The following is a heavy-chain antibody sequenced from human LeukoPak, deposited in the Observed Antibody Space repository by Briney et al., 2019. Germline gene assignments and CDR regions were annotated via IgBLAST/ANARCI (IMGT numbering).Heavy chain of an antibody. Sequence: PGGSLRLSCAASGFIFSDYYMSSIRQAPGKGLEWVSYISSSSSHTNYADSVKGRFTVARDNAKNSLYLQMNSLRAEDTAIYYCARVGGSWPFDYWGQGTLVTVSS. V-gene: IGHV3-11*06. J-gene: IGHJ4*02. CDR3: ARVGGSWPFDY. CDR1: GFIFSDYY. CDR2: ISSSSSHT. D-gene: IGHD6-13*01.